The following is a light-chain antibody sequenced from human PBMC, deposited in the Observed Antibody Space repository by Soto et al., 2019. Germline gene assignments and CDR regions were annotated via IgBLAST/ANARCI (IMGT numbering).Light chain of an antibody. CDR3: QQRSNWLS. CDR1: QSVSSSY. V-gene: IGKV3D-20*02. J-gene: IGKJ5*01. Sequence: EIVCTQSPATLAFSPVGRATLSCRGSQSVSSSYLAWYQQKPGQAPRLLIYGLSIRAPGVPARFSVSGSGTDFTLTISSLEPEDFAVYYCQQRSNWLSFGQGTRLEIK. CDR2: GLS.